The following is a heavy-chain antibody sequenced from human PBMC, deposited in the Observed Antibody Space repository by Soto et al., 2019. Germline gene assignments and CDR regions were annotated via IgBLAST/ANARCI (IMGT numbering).Heavy chain of an antibody. D-gene: IGHD3-16*01. V-gene: IGHV1-69*01. CDR3: ASYEITFGAPYYYYGMDV. CDR1: GGTFSSYA. CDR2: IIPIFGTA. J-gene: IGHJ6*02. Sequence: QVQLVQSGAEVKKPGSSVKVSCKASGGTFSSYAISWVRQAPGQGLEWMGGIIPIFGTANYAQKFQGRVTITADESTSTAYMELSSLRSEDTAGYYCASYEITFGAPYYYYGMDVWGQGTTVTVSS.